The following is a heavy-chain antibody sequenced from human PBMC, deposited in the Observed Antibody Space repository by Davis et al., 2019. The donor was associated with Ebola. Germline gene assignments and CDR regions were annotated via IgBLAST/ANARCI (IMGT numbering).Heavy chain of an antibody. CDR3: AASAGTVGKFDF. J-gene: IGHJ4*02. CDR2: IVVGSGNT. V-gene: IGHV1-58*02. Sequence: SVKVSCKASGFTFSSFGMQWVRQARGQRLEWIGGIVVGSGNTNYAQKFRERLTLTRDMSTSTAYMELSSLRFEDTAVYYCAASAGTVGKFDFWGQGTLVTVSS. CDR1: GFTFSSFG. D-gene: IGHD1-14*01.